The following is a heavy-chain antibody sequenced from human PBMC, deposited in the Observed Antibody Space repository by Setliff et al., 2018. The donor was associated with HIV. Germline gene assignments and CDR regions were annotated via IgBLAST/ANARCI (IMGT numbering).Heavy chain of an antibody. D-gene: IGHD2-8*01. CDR2: ISGSGGST. J-gene: IGHJ3*02. CDR3: ARAPIGVTNAFDI. Sequence: GGSLRLSCAASGFTFSSYAMSWVRQAPGKGLEWVSGISGSGGSTYYADSVKGRFTISRDNSKNTLYLQMNSLRAEDTAVYYCARAPIGVTNAFDIWGQGTMVTVSS. V-gene: IGHV3-23*01. CDR1: GFTFSSYA.